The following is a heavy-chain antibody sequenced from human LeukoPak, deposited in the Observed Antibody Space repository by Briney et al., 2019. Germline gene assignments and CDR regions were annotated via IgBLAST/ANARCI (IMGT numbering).Heavy chain of an antibody. V-gene: IGHV4-34*01. D-gene: IGHD2-15*01. CDR1: GAPFSGSY. J-gene: IGHJ3*01. CDR2: INHSGTT. Sequence: PSETLSLTCTVSGAPFSGSYWSWIRQSPGKGLEWIGEINHSGTTNYNPSLKTRVTMSVDTSKKQLSLKLSSVTAADTAVYYCAREECSSGSCEVFDVWGQGTMVTVSS. CDR3: AREECSSGSCEVFDV.